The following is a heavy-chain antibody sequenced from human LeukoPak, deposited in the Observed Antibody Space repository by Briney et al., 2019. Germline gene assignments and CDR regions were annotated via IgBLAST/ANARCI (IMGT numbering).Heavy chain of an antibody. CDR3: ARRVTYYDILTGYSDRFDY. J-gene: IGHJ4*02. CDR2: INHSGST. CDR1: GGSFSGYY. Sequence: PSETLSLTCAVYGGSFSGYYWSWIRQPPGKGLEWIGEINHSGSTNYNPSLKSRVTISVDTSKNQFSLKLSSVTAADTAVYYCARRVTYYDILTGYSDRFDYWGQGTLVTVSS. V-gene: IGHV4-34*01. D-gene: IGHD3-9*01.